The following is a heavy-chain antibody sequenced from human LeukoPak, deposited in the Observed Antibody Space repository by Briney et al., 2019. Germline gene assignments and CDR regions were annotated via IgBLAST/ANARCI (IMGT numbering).Heavy chain of an antibody. V-gene: IGHV1-18*01. CDR2: ISAYNGNT. CDR3: ARGGWGIVVVPAAIDY. J-gene: IGHJ4*02. D-gene: IGHD2-2*02. CDR1: GYTFTSYG. Sequence: ASVKVSCTASGYTFTSYGISWVRQAPGQGREWLGWISAYNGNTNYAQKLQGRVTMTTDTSTSTAYMELRSLRSDDTAVYYCARGGWGIVVVPAAIDYWGQGTLVTVSS.